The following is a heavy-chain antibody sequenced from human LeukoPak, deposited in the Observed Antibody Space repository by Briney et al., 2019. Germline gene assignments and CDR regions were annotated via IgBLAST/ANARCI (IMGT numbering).Heavy chain of an antibody. V-gene: IGHV3-30*02. CDR3: AKLIVGATCVDY. D-gene: IGHD1-26*01. CDR1: GFTFSSYG. Sequence: PGGSLRLSCAASGFTFSSYGMHWVRQAPGKGLEWVAFIRYDGSNKYYADPVKGRFTISRDNSKNTLYLQMNSLRAEDTAVYYCAKLIVGATCVDYWGQGTLVTVSS. J-gene: IGHJ4*02. CDR2: IRYDGSNK.